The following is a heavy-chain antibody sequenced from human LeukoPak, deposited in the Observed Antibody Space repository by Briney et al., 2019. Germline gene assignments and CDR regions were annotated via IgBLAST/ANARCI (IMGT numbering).Heavy chain of an antibody. CDR2: IYTSGST. CDR3: ARDPGGYCSSTSCYIEYYFDY. CDR1: GGSISSGGYY. V-gene: IGHV4-61*02. Sequence: SETLSLTCTVSGGSISSGGYYWSWIRQPPGKGLEWIGRIYTSGSTNYNPSLKSRVTMSVDTSKNQFSLKLSSVTAADTAVYYCARDPGGYCSSTSCYIEYYFDYWGQGTLVTVSS. J-gene: IGHJ4*02. D-gene: IGHD2-2*02.